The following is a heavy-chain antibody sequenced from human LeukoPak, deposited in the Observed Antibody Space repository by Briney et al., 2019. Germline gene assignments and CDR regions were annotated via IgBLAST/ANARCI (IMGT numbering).Heavy chain of an antibody. CDR1: GGPISISNW. D-gene: IGHD3-10*01. CDR2: IYHSGST. J-gene: IGHJ4*02. Sequence: PSGTLSLTCAVSGGPISISNWWSRVRQPPGKGLEWIGEIYHSGSTNYNPSLKSRVTISVDKSKNQFSLKLSSVTAADTAVYYCASRLYGGARNFDYWGQGTLVTVSS. CDR3: ASRLYGGARNFDY. V-gene: IGHV4-4*02.